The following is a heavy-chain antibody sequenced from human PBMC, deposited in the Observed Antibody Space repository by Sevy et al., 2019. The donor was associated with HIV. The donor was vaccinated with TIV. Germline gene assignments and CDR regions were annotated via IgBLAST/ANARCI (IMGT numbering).Heavy chain of an antibody. V-gene: IGHV3-48*01. CDR1: GFTFSSYS. CDR2: ISSSSSTI. D-gene: IGHD6-13*01. Sequence: GGSLRLSCAASGFTFSSYSMNWVRQAPGKGLEWVSYISSSSSTIYYADSVKGRFTISRDNAKNSLYLQMNSLRAEDTAVYYCARERSVGIAAAGTYYYYGMDVWGQGTTVTVSS. CDR3: ARERSVGIAAAGTYYYYGMDV. J-gene: IGHJ6*02.